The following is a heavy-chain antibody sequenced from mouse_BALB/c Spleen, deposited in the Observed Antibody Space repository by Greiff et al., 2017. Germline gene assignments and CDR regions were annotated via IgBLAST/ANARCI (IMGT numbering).Heavy chain of an antibody. CDR2: ISSGSSTI. D-gene: IGHD1-1*01. CDR1: GFTFSSFG. Sequence: EVQVVESGGGLVQPGGSRKLSCAASGFTFSSFGMHWVRQAPEKGLEWVAYISSGSSTIYYADTVKGRFTISRDNPKNTLFLQMTSLRSEDTAMYYYARSFHYYGSSPFDYWGQGTTLTVSS. CDR3: ARSFHYYGSSPFDY. V-gene: IGHV5-17*02. J-gene: IGHJ2*01.